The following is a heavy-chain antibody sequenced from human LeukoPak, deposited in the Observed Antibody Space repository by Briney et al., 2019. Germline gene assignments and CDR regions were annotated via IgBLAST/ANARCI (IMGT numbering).Heavy chain of an antibody. V-gene: IGHV4-59*01. D-gene: IGHD1-7*01. CDR3: ARVRNWNYGYYYYYMDV. J-gene: IGHJ6*03. CDR2: IYYSGST. Sequence: KTSETLSLTCTVSGGSFSSYYWSWIRQPPGKGLEWIGYIYYSGSTNYNPSLKSRVTISVDTSKNQFSLKLNSVTAADTAVYYCARVRNWNYGYYYYYMDVWGKGTTVTVSS. CDR1: GGSFSSYY.